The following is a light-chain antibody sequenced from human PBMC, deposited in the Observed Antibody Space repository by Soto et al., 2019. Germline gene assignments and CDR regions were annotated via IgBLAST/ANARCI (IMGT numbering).Light chain of an antibody. CDR2: DTT. J-gene: IGLJ2*01. Sequence: QAVVTQEPSQTVSPGGTVTLTCGSSTGDVTSGQSPHWFQQRPAQAPRTLISDTTYRHSWAPDRFSASLVGGKAALTLSGAQPEDEADYYCLLSYGGARVFGGGTKLTVL. V-gene: IGLV7-46*01. CDR1: TGDVTSGQS. CDR3: LLSYGGARV.